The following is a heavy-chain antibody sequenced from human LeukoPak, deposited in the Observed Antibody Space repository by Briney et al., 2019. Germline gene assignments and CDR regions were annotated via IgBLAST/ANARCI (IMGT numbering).Heavy chain of an antibody. Sequence: GGSLRLSCAASGFTFSSYEMNWVRQAPGKGLEWVSYISSSGSTIYYADSVKGRFTISRDNAKNSLYLQMNSLRAEDTAVYYCAKPPYGGYGGVYYFDYWGQGTLVTVSS. CDR3: AKPPYGGYGGVYYFDY. J-gene: IGHJ4*02. V-gene: IGHV3-48*03. D-gene: IGHD4-23*01. CDR2: ISSSGSTI. CDR1: GFTFSSYE.